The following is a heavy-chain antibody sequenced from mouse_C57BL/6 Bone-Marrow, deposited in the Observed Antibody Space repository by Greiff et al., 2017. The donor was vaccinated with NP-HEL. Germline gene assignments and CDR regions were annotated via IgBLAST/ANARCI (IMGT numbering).Heavy chain of an antibody. D-gene: IGHD3-2*02. CDR3: ASQTAQATRYFDY. CDR2: IHPNSGST. CDR1: GYTFTSYW. J-gene: IGHJ2*01. Sequence: QVQLKQSGAELVKPGASVKLSCKASGYTFTSYWMHWVKQRPGQGLEWIGMIHPNSGSTNYNEKFKSKATLTVDKSSSTAYMQLSSLTSEDSAVYYCASQTAQATRYFDYWGQGTTLTVSS. V-gene: IGHV1-64*01.